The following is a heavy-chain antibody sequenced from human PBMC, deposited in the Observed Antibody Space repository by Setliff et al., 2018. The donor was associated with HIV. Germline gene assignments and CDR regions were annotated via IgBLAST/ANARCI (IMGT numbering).Heavy chain of an antibody. CDR3: ATGGMAAAGPGGGNGLDV. V-gene: IGHV3-30*02. CDR2: IRYDGSDK. J-gene: IGHJ6*02. CDR1: GFTFSNYG. D-gene: IGHD6-13*01. Sequence: PGGSLRLSCEISGFTFSNYGMHWVRQAQGKGLEWVAFIRYDGSDKYYVDSVKGRFTISRDSSKNTLSLQMSSLRAEDTALYYCATGGMAAAGPGGGNGLDVWGQGTTVTVSS.